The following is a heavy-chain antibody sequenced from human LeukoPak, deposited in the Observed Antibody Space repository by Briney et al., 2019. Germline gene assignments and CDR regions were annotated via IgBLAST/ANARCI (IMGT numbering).Heavy chain of an antibody. CDR1: GFTFSSHS. D-gene: IGHD3-22*01. J-gene: IGHJ4*02. CDR3: AREKGYYYDSSGPFDY. V-gene: IGHV3-21*01. Sequence: GGSLRLSCAASGFTFSSHSMNWVRQAPGKGLEWVSSISSSSSYIYYADSVKGRFTISRDNAKNSLYLQMNSLRAEDTAVYYCAREKGYYYDSSGPFDYWGQGTLVTVSS. CDR2: ISSSSSYI.